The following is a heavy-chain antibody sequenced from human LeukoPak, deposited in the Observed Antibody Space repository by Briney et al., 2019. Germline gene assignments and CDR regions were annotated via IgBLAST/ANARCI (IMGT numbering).Heavy chain of an antibody. Sequence: TGGSLRLSCAASGFTFSSYEMNWVRQAPGKGLEWVSYISSSGSTIYYADSVKGRFTISRDNAKNSLYLQMNSLRAEDTAVYYCARVFGAGYSDYWGQGTLVTVSS. CDR1: GFTFSSYE. CDR3: ARVFGAGYSDY. D-gene: IGHD4/OR15-4a*01. CDR2: ISSSGSTI. J-gene: IGHJ4*02. V-gene: IGHV3-48*03.